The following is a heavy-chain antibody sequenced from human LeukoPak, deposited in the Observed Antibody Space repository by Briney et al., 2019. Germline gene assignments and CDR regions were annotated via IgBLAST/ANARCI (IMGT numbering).Heavy chain of an antibody. Sequence: GGSLRLSCAASGFTFSSYAMHWVRQAPGKGLEWVAVISYDGSNKYYADSVKGRFTISRDNSKNTLYLQMNSLRAEDTAVYYCARASSGYQGDYWGQGTLVTVSS. V-gene: IGHV3-30-3*01. CDR1: GFTFSSYA. J-gene: IGHJ4*02. CDR2: ISYDGSNK. CDR3: ARASSGYQGDY. D-gene: IGHD3-22*01.